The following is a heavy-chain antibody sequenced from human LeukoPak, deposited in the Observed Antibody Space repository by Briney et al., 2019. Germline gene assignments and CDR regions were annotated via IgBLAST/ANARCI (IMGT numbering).Heavy chain of an antibody. Sequence: GGSLSLSCAASGFTFSNYWMHWVRQAPGKGLVWVSRINSDGSSTTYADSVKGRFTISRDNAKKTLYLQMDSLRAEDTAVYYCARVSSGSYFGYYYYYMDVWGKGTTVTVSS. J-gene: IGHJ6*03. V-gene: IGHV3-74*01. CDR3: ARVSSGSYFGYYYYYMDV. CDR2: INSDGSST. D-gene: IGHD1-26*01. CDR1: GFTFSNYW.